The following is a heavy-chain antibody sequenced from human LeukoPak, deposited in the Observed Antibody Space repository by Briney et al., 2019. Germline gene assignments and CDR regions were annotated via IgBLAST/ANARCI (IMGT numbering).Heavy chain of an antibody. Sequence: SVKVSCKASGDTFTSYAISWVRQAPGQGLEWMGRIIPIFGTANYAQKFQGRITIITDESTITAYMELSSLRSDDTAVYYCAISRHGYIVFDYGGEGTLVSVSS. CDR2: IIPIFGTA. D-gene: IGHD5-24*01. CDR1: GDTFTSYA. V-gene: IGHV1-69*05. J-gene: IGHJ4*02. CDR3: AISRHGYIVFDY.